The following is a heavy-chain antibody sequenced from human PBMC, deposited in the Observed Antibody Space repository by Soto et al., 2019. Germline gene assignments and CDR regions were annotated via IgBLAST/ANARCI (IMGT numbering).Heavy chain of an antibody. V-gene: IGHV4-34*01. D-gene: IGHD3-10*01. J-gene: IGHJ4*02. Sequence: QVQLQQWGAGLLKPSETLSLTCAVYGGPFSGYYWTWFRQPPGKGLEWIGEISPSGTTKYIPSLKSRVTISADTSKNQFSLKVTSVTAADTAVYYCVTSLWFGTQPEIWGQGALVTVSS. CDR3: VTSLWFGTQPEI. CDR2: ISPSGTT. CDR1: GGPFSGYY.